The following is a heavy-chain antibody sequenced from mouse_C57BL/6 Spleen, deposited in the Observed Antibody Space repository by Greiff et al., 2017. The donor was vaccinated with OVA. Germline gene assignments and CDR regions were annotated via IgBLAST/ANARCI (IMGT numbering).Heavy chain of an antibody. Sequence: EVQRVESGGGLVKPGGSLKLSCAASGFTFSSYAMSWVRQTPEKRLEWVATISDGGSYTYYPDNVKGRFTISRDNAKNNLYLQMSHLKSEDTAMYYCARDDGYYYYFDYWGQGTTLTVSS. CDR2: ISDGGSYT. J-gene: IGHJ2*01. CDR1: GFTFSSYA. D-gene: IGHD2-3*01. CDR3: ARDDGYYYYFDY. V-gene: IGHV5-4*01.